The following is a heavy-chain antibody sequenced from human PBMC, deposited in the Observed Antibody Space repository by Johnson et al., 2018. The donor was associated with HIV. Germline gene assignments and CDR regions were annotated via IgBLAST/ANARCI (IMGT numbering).Heavy chain of an antibody. CDR1: GFTFSSYA. J-gene: IGHJ3*02. Sequence: QVQLVESGGGLVQPGGSLRLSCAASGFTFSSYAMSWVRQAPGKGLEWVAVISYAGSDKYYADSVKGRFTISRDSAKSTLYLQMNSLRAEDTAVYYCAKDRGSSSGWDVFDIWGQGTMVTVSS. CDR3: AKDRGSSSGWDVFDI. CDR2: ISYAGSDK. V-gene: IGHV3-30*04. D-gene: IGHD6-6*01.